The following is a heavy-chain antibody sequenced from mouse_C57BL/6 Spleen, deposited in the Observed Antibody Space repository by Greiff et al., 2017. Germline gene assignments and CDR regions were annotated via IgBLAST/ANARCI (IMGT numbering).Heavy chain of an antibody. J-gene: IGHJ3*01. CDR2: ISDGGSYT. V-gene: IGHV5-4*03. CDR1: GFTFSSYA. Sequence: EVKVVESGGGLVKPGGSLKLSCAASGFTFSSYAMSWVRQTPEKRLEWVATISDGGSYTYYPDNVKGRFTISRDNAKNNLYLQMSHLKSEDTAMYYCARGDWFAYWGQGTLVTVSA. CDR3: ARGDWFAY.